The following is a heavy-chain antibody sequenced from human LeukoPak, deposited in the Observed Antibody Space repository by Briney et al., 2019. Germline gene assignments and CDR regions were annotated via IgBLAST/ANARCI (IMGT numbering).Heavy chain of an antibody. J-gene: IGHJ4*02. Sequence: PGGSLRLSCAASGFTFSSYAMSWVRQAPGKGLEWVSAISGSGGSTYYADSVKGRFTIPRDNSKNTLYLQMNSLRAEDTAVYYCAKWGQQLVLGFDYWGQGTLVTVSS. CDR1: GFTFSSYA. V-gene: IGHV3-23*01. CDR2: ISGSGGST. CDR3: AKWGQQLVLGFDY. D-gene: IGHD6-13*01.